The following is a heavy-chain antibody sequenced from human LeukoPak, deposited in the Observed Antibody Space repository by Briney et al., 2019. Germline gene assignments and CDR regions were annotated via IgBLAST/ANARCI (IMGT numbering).Heavy chain of an antibody. CDR3: ARFPATVMRGDAFDI. Sequence: SETLSLTCTVSGGSISTYYWSWIRQPPGKGLEWIGFIYYSGSTDYNPSLKSRVTISVDTSKNQFSLKLSSVTAADTAVYYCARFPATVMRGDAFDIWGQGTMVTVSS. V-gene: IGHV4-59*12. CDR1: GGSISTYY. J-gene: IGHJ3*02. D-gene: IGHD4-17*01. CDR2: IYYSGST.